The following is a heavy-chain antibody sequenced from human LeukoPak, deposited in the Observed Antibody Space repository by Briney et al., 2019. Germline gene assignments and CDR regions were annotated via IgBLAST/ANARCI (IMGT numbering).Heavy chain of an antibody. CDR2: IYYSGST. Sequence: KASETLSLTCTVSGGSVSSGSYYWSWIRQPPGKGLEWIGYIYYSGSTNYNPSLNSRVTISVDTSKNQFSLKLSSVTAADTAVYYCARDPWGYCSSTSCYNYYYYGMDVWGQGTTVTVSS. J-gene: IGHJ6*02. V-gene: IGHV4-61*01. CDR3: ARDPWGYCSSTSCYNYYYYGMDV. CDR1: GGSVSSGSYY. D-gene: IGHD2-2*02.